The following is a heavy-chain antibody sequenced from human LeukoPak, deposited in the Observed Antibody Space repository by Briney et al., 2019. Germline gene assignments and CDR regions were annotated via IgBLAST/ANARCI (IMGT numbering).Heavy chain of an antibody. Sequence: SETLSLTCAVYGGSSSGYYWSWIRQPPGKGLEWIGEINHSGSTNYNPSLKSRVTISVDTSKNQFSLKLSSVTAADTAVYYCARGSLGYCSSTSCYGGGFDYWGQGTLVTVSS. J-gene: IGHJ4*02. CDR1: GGSSSGYY. D-gene: IGHD2-2*01. CDR2: INHSGST. CDR3: ARGSLGYCSSTSCYGGGFDY. V-gene: IGHV4-34*01.